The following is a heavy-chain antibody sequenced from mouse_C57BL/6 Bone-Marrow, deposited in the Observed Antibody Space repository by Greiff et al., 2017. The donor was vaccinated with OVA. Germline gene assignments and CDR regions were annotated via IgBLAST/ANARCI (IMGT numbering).Heavy chain of an antibody. CDR1: GYTFTDYY. J-gene: IGHJ2*01. CDR2: IYPGSGST. Sequence: VKLQESGAELVKPGASVKISCKASGYTFTDYYINWVKQRPGQGLEWIGDIYPGSGSTNYNEKFKSKATLTVDTSSSTAYMQLSSLTSEDSAVYYCARYVVPYYFDYWGQGTTLTVSS. CDR3: ARYVVPYYFDY. D-gene: IGHD1-1*01. V-gene: IGHV1-55*01.